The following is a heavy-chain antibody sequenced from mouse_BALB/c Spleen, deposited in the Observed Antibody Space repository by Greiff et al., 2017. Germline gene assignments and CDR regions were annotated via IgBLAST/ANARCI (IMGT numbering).Heavy chain of an antibody. D-gene: IGHD3-1*01. CDR1: GYTFTDYN. J-gene: IGHJ4*01. CDR2: IYPYNGGT. CDR3: ARGNSGYVSFYAMDY. V-gene: IGHV1S29*02. Sequence: EVQLQESGPELVKPGASVKISCKASGYTFTDYNMHWVKQSHGKSLEWIGYIYPYNGGTGYNQKFKSKATLTVDNSSSTAYMELRSLTSEDSAVYYCARGNSGYVSFYAMDYWGQGTSVTVSS.